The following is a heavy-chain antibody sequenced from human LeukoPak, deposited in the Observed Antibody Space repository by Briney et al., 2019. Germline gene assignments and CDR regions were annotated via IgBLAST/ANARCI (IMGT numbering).Heavy chain of an antibody. J-gene: IGHJ4*02. V-gene: IGHV5-51*01. CDR2: VYPRDSDT. Sequence: NPGESLKIYCNASGYRYHSYWIGCVRQMPGKGLEWMGIVYPRDSDTRYSPSFQGQVTISADKSISTAYLQWSSLKASDTAMYFCAKEGSGSSSDNWGRGTLVTVSS. CDR1: GYRYHSYW. D-gene: IGHD6-25*01. CDR3: AKEGSGSSSDN.